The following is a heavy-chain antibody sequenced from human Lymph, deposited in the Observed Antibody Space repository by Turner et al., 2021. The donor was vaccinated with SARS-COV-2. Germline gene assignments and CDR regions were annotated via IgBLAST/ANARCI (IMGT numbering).Heavy chain of an antibody. CDR3: AGVRSAAGFWCFDL. J-gene: IGHJ2*01. CDR1: GGSISRGGYY. D-gene: IGHD6-13*01. CDR2: IHYSGST. V-gene: IGHV4-31*03. Sequence: QVQLQESGPGLAKPSQTLSLTCTVAGGSISRGGYYWSWIRQHPGKGLGRIGYIHYSGSTYYNPSLKGRVTVSVDTSKNQFSQRRRSVTAADTDVYYCAGVRSAAGFWCFDLWGRGTLVTVSS.